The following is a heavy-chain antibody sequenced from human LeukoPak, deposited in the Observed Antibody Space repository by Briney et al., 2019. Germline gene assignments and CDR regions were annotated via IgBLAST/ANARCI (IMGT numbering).Heavy chain of an antibody. D-gene: IGHD5-12*01. CDR1: GYTFTSYD. J-gene: IGHJ4*02. Sequence: ASVKVSCKASGYTFTSYDMNWVRQATGQGLEWMGWINPNSGGTNYAQKFQGRVTMTRDTSISTAYMELSRLRSDDTAVYYCARGRQWLHFDYWGQGTLVTVSS. CDR2: INPNSGGT. CDR3: ARGRQWLHFDY. V-gene: IGHV1-2*02.